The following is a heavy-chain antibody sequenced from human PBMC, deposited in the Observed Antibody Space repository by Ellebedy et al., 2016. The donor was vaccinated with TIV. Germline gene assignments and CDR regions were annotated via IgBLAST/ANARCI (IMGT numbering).Heavy chain of an antibody. CDR2: INHSGST. Sequence: SETLSLXXAVYGGSFSGYYWSWIRQPPGKGLEWIGEINHSGSTNYNPSLKSRVTISVDTSKNQFSLKLSSVTAADTAVYYCARGGGYYGDYWGQGTLVTVSS. V-gene: IGHV4-34*01. D-gene: IGHD3-3*01. J-gene: IGHJ4*02. CDR3: ARGGGYYGDY. CDR1: GGSFSGYY.